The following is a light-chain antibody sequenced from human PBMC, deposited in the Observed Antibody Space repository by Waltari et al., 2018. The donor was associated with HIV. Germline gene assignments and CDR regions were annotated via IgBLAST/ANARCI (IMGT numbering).Light chain of an antibody. V-gene: IGLV2-14*01. CDR3: SSYTSFKTVV. CDR2: GVT. CDR1: NSDIGAYNF. Sequence: ITISCTGTNSDIGAYNFVSWYQQHPDQAPRLILFGVTRRPSGISSRFSGLKSGNTASLTIFGLQDEDEADYYCSSYTSFKTVVFGGGTKLTVL. J-gene: IGLJ3*02.